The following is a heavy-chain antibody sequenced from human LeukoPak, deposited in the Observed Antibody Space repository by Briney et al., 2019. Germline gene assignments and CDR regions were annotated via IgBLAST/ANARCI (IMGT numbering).Heavy chain of an antibody. V-gene: IGHV3-23*01. CDR3: AKGIGDR. CDR1: GFTFSSHA. CDR2: ISDSGGRT. J-gene: IGHJ4*02. D-gene: IGHD3-10*01. Sequence: GGSLRLSCAASGFTFSSHAMTWVRQPPGKGLEWVSTISDSGGRTYCADSAKGRFTISRDNSKNTLYLQMNSLTAEDTAVYYCAKGIGDRWGQGTLVTVSS.